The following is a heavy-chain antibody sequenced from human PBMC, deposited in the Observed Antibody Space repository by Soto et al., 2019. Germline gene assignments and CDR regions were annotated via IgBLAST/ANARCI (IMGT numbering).Heavy chain of an antibody. V-gene: IGHV3-21*01. CDR3: VRGGGGGLFDP. J-gene: IGHJ5*02. Sequence: GSLRLSCAASGFTFSSYSMNWVRQAPGKGLEWVSSISSSSSYIYYADSVKGRFTVSRDNAKRSLFLQMTSLTAEDTAIYYCVRGGGGGLFDPWGQGAMVTVSS. CDR2: ISSSSSYI. CDR1: GFTFSSYS. D-gene: IGHD2-15*01.